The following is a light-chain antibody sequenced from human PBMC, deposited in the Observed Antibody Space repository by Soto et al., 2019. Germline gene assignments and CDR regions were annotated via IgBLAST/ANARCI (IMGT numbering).Light chain of an antibody. CDR3: QQFNSYPLT. CDR2: DSS. J-gene: IGKJ4*01. CDR1: QGISSA. V-gene: IGKV1-13*02. Sequence: AIQLTQSPSSLSASVGDRVTITCRASQGISSALAWNQQKPGKAPKLLIYDSSILESGVPSRFSGSGSGTDFTLTISSLQPEDFATYYCQQFNSYPLTFGGGTKVEIK.